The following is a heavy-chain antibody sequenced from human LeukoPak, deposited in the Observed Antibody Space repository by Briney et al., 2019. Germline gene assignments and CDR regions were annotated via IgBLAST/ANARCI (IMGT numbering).Heavy chain of an antibody. V-gene: IGHV4-59*01. CDR1: GGSISSYY. D-gene: IGHD3-16*01. CDR2: IYYTGST. CDR3: ARDRGEFYGTSDAFDN. J-gene: IGHJ3*02. Sequence: SETLSLTCTVSGGSISSYYWSWIRQPPGKGLVWIGSIYYTGSTNYNPSLKSRVTISLDTSENQFSLKLTSVTAADTAVYYCARDRGEFYGTSDAFDNWGQGTMVTVSS.